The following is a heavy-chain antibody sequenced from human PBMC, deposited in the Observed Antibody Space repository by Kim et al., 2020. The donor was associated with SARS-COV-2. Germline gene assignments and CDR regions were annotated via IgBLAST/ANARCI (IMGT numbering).Heavy chain of an antibody. Sequence: YAQKVPGRVTITADKSTSTASMELSSLRSEDTAVYYCARAYDSSGYYFDYWGQGTLVTVSS. D-gene: IGHD3-22*01. J-gene: IGHJ4*02. CDR3: ARAYDSSGYYFDY. V-gene: IGHV1-69*04.